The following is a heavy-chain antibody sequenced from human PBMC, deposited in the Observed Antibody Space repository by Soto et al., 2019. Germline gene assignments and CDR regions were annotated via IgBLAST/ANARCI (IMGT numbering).Heavy chain of an antibody. D-gene: IGHD3-22*01. CDR2: ISYDGSNK. V-gene: IGHV3-30*18. Sequence: VAVISYDGSNKYYADSVKGRFTISRDNSKNTLYLQMNSLRAEDTAVYYCANIDYYDSSGYYYWGQGTLVTVSS. CDR3: ANIDYYDSSGYYY. J-gene: IGHJ4*02.